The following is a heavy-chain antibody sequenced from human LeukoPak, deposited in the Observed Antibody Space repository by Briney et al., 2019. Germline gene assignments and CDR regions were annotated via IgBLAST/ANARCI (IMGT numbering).Heavy chain of an antibody. J-gene: IGHJ4*02. CDR2: ISYDGSNK. V-gene: IGHV3-30*18. CDR3: AKDRDASAFDC. D-gene: IGHD1-26*01. CDR1: GFTFSSYG. Sequence: PGRSLRLSCAASGFTFSSYGMHWVRQAPGKGLEWVAVISYDGSNKYYADSVKGRFTISSDNSKNTLYLQMNSLRAEDTAVYYCAKDRDASAFDCWGQGTLVTVSS.